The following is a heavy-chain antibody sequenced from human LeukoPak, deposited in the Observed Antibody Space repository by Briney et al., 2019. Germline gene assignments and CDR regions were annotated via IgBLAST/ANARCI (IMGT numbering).Heavy chain of an antibody. CDR2: IKQDGSEE. CDR3: ARVRQWLESFFYYCDMDV. V-gene: IGHV3-7*01. J-gene: IGHJ6*02. Sequence: GGSLRLSCVASGFTFSSYWMSWVRQAPGKGLEWVANIKQDGSEEYYVDSVKGRFTISRVNAKNSLYLRMNSLRAEATAVYYCARVRQWLESFFYYCDMDVWGQGTTVTVSS. D-gene: IGHD6-19*01. CDR1: GFTFSSYW.